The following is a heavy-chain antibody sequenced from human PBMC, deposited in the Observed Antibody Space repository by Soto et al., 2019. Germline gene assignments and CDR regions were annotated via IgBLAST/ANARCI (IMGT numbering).Heavy chain of an antibody. J-gene: IGHJ4*02. D-gene: IGHD6-6*01. CDR2: ISYDGSNK. Sequence: QVQLVESGGGVVQPGRSLRLSCAASGFTFSSYGMHWVRQAPGKGLEWVAVISYDGSNKYYADSVKGRFTISRDNSKNKLYLQMNSLRAEDTAVYYCEKGDSSSSATDDYWGKGTLVTVSS. V-gene: IGHV3-30*18. CDR1: GFTFSSYG. CDR3: EKGDSSSSATDDY.